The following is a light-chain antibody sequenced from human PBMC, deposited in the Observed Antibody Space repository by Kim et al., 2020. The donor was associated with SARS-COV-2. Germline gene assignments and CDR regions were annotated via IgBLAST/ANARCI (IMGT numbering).Light chain of an antibody. CDR1: KIGSKN. CDR3: QVWDSSTNV. V-gene: IGLV3-9*01. CDR2: RDT. J-gene: IGLJ1*01. Sequence: SVALGRTAKITCGGNKIGSKNVHWYQQKPGQAPVLVIYRDTNRPAGIPERFSGSNSGNTATLTISRAQAVDEADYYCQVWDSSTNVFGTGTKVTVL.